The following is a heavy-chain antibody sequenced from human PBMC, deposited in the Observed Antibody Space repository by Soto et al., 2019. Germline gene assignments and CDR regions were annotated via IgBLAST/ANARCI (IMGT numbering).Heavy chain of an antibody. D-gene: IGHD3-3*01. CDR3: ARHGQYYDFWSRKHYYYYMDV. CDR2: IYPGDSDT. Sequence: PGESLKISCKGSGYSFTSHWIGWVRQMPGKGLEWMGIIYPGDSDTRYSPSFQGQVTISADKSISTAYLQWSSLKASDTAMYYCARHGQYYDFWSRKHYYYYMDVWGKGTTVTVSS. J-gene: IGHJ6*03. V-gene: IGHV5-51*01. CDR1: GYSFTSHW.